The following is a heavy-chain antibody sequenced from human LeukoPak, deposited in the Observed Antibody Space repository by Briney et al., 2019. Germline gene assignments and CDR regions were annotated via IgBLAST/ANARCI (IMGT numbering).Heavy chain of an antibody. CDR1: GGTFSNYA. V-gene: IGHV1-69*05. CDR3: ARGRDGYDLKNAFDM. D-gene: IGHD5-24*01. J-gene: IGHJ3*02. Sequence: SVKVSCKASGGTFSNYAITWVRQAPGQGLEWMGGIIPMFGTPNYAQQFQGRVTITTDESTSTAYMELSSLRSEDTAVYYCARGRDGYDLKNAFDMWGQGTMATVSS. CDR2: IIPMFGTP.